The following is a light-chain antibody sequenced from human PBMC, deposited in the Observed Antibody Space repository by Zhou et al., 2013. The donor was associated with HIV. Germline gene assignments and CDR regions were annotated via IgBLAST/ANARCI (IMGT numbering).Light chain of an antibody. J-gene: IGKJ2*01. CDR3: QQYDNWPRT. CDR2: GAS. V-gene: IGKV3-15*01. CDR1: QSVSSY. Sequence: EIVMTQSPATLSVSLGERATLSCRASQSVSSYLAWYQQKPGQAPRLLIYGASTRATGIPARFSGSGSGTEFTLTISSMQSEDFAVYYCQQYDNWPRTFGQGTKLEIK.